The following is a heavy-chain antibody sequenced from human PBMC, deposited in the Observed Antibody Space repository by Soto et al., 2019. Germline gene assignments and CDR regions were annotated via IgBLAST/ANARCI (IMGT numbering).Heavy chain of an antibody. V-gene: IGHV1-69*06. J-gene: IGHJ6*02. Sequence: SLKVSCQASGGTFRSYAIRWVRQDPVQLLEWMGGIIPIFGTANYAQKFQGRVTITADKSTSTAYMELSSLRSEDTAVYYCASGASSTDSSYYYGMDVWGQGTTVTVSS. CDR3: ASGASSTDSSYYYGMDV. CDR1: GGTFRSYA. D-gene: IGHD2-15*01. CDR2: IIPIFGTA.